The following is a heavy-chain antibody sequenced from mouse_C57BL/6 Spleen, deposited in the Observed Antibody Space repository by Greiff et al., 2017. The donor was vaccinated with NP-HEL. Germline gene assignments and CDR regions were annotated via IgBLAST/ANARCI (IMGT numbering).Heavy chain of an antibody. J-gene: IGHJ1*03. CDR1: GYAFSSSW. CDR3: ASRANWEGDWYFDV. D-gene: IGHD4-1*01. CDR2: IYPGDGDT. Sequence: VQGVESGPELVKPGASVKISCKASGYAFSSSWMNWVKQRPGKGLEWIGRIYPGDGDTNYNGKFKGKATLTADKSSSTAYMQLSSLTSEDSAVYFCASRANWEGDWYFDVWGTGTTVTVSS. V-gene: IGHV1-82*01.